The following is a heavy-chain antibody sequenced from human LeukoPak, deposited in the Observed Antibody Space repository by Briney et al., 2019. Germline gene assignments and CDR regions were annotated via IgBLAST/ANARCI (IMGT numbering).Heavy chain of an antibody. CDR1: GGSISSYY. J-gene: IGHJ5*02. CDR3: ARDRGYSLHWFDP. D-gene: IGHD6-25*01. CDR2: IYYSGST. V-gene: IGHV4-59*01. Sequence: SETLSLTCTVSGGSISSYYWSWLRQPPGKGLEWIGYIYYSGSTNYNPSLKSRVTISVDTSKNQFSLKLSSVTAADTAVYYCARDRGYSLHWFDPWGQGTLVTVS.